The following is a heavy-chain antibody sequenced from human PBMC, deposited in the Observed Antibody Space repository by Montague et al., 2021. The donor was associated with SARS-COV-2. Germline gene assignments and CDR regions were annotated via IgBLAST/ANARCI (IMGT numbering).Heavy chain of an antibody. D-gene: IGHD5-18*01. V-gene: IGHV3-20*04. CDR3: SRGYNYGPFNL. Sequence: SLRLSCAASGFTFDDYGMSWVRQAPGKRLEWVSGINRNGDTTDYGDSVKGRFIISRDNVKNSLYLQMNSLIAEDTALYYCSRGYNYGPFNLWGQGTLVTVTS. CDR1: GFTFDDYG. CDR2: INRNGDTT. J-gene: IGHJ4*02.